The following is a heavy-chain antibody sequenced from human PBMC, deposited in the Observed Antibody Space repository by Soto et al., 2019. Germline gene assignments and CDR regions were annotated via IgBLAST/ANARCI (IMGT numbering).Heavy chain of an antibody. CDR3: ARVPGP. J-gene: IGHJ5*02. Sequence: SATLSLTCAVSGGSISSGGYSWSWIRQPPGKGLEWIGYIYHSGSTYYNPSLKSRVTISVDRSKNQFSLKLTSVTAADTAVYYCARVPGPWGQGTLVTVSS. D-gene: IGHD3-10*01. CDR1: GGSISSGGYS. CDR2: IYHSGST. V-gene: IGHV4-30-2*01.